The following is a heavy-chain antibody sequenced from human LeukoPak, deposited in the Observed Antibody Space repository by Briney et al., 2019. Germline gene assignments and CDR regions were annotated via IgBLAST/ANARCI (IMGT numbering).Heavy chain of an antibody. V-gene: IGHV3-48*01. Sequence: PGGSLRLSCAASGFTFSSYSMNWVRQAPGKGLEWVSYISSSSSTIYYADSVKGRFTISRDNAKNSLYLQMNSLRAEDTAVYYCARDLRHYYDRDDACDIWGQGTMVTVSS. CDR2: ISSSSSTI. J-gene: IGHJ3*02. CDR3: ARDLRHYYDRDDACDI. CDR1: GFTFSSYS. D-gene: IGHD3-22*01.